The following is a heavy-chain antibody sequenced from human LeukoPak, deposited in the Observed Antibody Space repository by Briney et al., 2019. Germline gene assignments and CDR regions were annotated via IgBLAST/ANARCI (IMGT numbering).Heavy chain of an antibody. J-gene: IGHJ4*02. CDR2: IIPIFGIA. V-gene: IGHV1-69*04. D-gene: IGHD3-22*01. Sequence: SVKVSCKASGGTFTSYAISWVRQAPGQGLEWMGRIIPIFGIANYAQKFQGRVTITADKSTSTAYMELSSLRSEDTAVYYCARDSTLDDYYDSSGYYGWETWFDYWGQGTLVTVSS. CDR3: ARDSTLDDYYDSSGYYGWETWFDY. CDR1: GGTFTSYA.